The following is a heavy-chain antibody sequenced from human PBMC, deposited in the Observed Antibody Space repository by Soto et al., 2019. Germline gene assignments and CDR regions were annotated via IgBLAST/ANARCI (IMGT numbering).Heavy chain of an antibody. Sequence: SLKISCKGSGYSFTSYWISWVRQMPGKGLEWMGRIDPSDSYTNYSPSFQGHVTISADKSISTAYLQWSSLKASDTAMYYCARPLSRGGYYYYYGMDVWGQGTTVTVSS. CDR2: IDPSDSYT. CDR3: ARPLSRGGYYYYYGMDV. J-gene: IGHJ6*02. CDR1: GYSFTSYW. D-gene: IGHD3-16*01. V-gene: IGHV5-10-1*01.